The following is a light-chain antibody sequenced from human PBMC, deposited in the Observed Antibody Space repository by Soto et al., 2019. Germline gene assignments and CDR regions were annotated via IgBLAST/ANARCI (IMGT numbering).Light chain of an antibody. Sequence: QSVLTQPPSASGTPGQRVTISCSGTSSNIGSYTINWYQHLPGTAPRLLIYTNNQRPSGVPDRFSGSKSDTSASLAITGLQSEDEADYYCAGWDDSLNGYVFGTGTKVTVL. V-gene: IGLV1-44*01. CDR2: TNN. CDR3: AGWDDSLNGYV. CDR1: SSNIGSYT. J-gene: IGLJ1*01.